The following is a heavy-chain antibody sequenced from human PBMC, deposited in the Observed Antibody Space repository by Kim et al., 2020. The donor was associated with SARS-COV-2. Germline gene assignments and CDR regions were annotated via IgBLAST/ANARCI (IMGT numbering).Heavy chain of an antibody. D-gene: IGHD4-4*01. CDR3: ARGRATVTTYYYYYYYMDV. Sequence: SETLSLTCAVYGGSFSGYYWSWIRQPPGKGLEWIGEINHSGSTNYNPSLKSRVTISVDTSKNQFSLKLSSVTAADTAVYYCARGRATVTTYYYYYYYMDVWGKGTTVTVSS. CDR1: GGSFSGYY. V-gene: IGHV4-34*01. CDR2: INHSGST. J-gene: IGHJ6*03.